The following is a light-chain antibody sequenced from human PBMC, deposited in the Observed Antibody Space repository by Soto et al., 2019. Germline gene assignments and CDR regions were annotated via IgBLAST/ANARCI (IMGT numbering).Light chain of an antibody. Sequence: QSALTQPPSASGSLGQSVTISCTGTSSDVGGYNYVSWHQQHPGKAPKVMIYEVTKRPPGVPDRFSGSKSGNTASLTVSGPQAEDEADYYCSSFAGGGNPVLLGGGTQLTVL. J-gene: IGLJ2*01. CDR1: SSDVGGYNY. CDR2: EVT. V-gene: IGLV2-8*01. CDR3: SSFAGGGNPVL.